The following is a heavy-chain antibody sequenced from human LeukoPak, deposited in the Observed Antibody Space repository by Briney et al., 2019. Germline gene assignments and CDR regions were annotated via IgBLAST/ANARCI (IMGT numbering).Heavy chain of an antibody. D-gene: IGHD3-3*01. J-gene: IGHJ3*02. V-gene: IGHV4-4*02. Sequence: SGTLSLTRAVSGGSISSSNWWSWVRQPPGKGLEWIGEIYHSGSTNYNPSLKSRVTISVDKSKNQFSLKLSSVTAADTAVYYCARGQFTIFGVVTPGAFDIWGQGTMVTVSS. CDR2: IYHSGST. CDR1: GGSISSSNW. CDR3: ARGQFTIFGVVTPGAFDI.